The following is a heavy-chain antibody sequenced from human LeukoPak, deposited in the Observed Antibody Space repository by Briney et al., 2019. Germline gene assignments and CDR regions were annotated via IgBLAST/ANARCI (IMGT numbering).Heavy chain of an antibody. D-gene: IGHD1-1*01. CDR1: GGSIGSYY. V-gene: IGHV4-4*07. J-gene: IGHJ4*02. CDR2: THTSGST. Sequence: SETLSLTCTVSGGSIGSYYWSWIRLPAGKGLEWIGRTHTSGSTNYNPSLKSRVTMSVDTSMNQFSLNLNSVTAADTAVYYCARINWNYFDYWGQGILVTVSS. CDR3: ARINWNYFDY.